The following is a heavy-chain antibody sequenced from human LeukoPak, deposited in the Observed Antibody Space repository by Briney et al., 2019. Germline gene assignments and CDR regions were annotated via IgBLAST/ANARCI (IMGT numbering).Heavy chain of an antibody. D-gene: IGHD6-13*01. CDR1: GGTFSSYA. CDR2: IIPIFGTA. CDR3: ARGRGEQLGFDY. J-gene: IGHJ4*02. V-gene: IGHV1-69*05. Sequence: SVKVSCKASGGTFSSYAISWVRQAPGQGLEWMGGIIPIFGTAIYAQKFQGRVTITTDESTSTAYMELSSLRSEDTAVYYCARGRGEQLGFDYWGQGTLVTVSS.